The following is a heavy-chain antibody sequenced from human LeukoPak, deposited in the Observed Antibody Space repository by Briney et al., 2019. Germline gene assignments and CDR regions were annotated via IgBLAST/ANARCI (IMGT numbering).Heavy chain of an antibody. Sequence: GESLQISCKGSGYSFTSYWIGWVRQMPGKGLEWMGIIYPGDSDTRYSPSFQGQVTISADKSISTAYLQWSSLKASDTAMYYCASYSSSWTPPNAVAGSYGMDVWGQGTTVTVSS. CDR2: IYPGDSDT. V-gene: IGHV5-51*01. CDR1: GYSFTSYW. D-gene: IGHD6-13*01. CDR3: ASYSSSWTPPNAVAGSYGMDV. J-gene: IGHJ6*02.